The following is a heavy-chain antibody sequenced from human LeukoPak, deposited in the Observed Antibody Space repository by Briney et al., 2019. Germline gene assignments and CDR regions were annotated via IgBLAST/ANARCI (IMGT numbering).Heavy chain of an antibody. D-gene: IGHD7-27*01. Sequence: SETLSLTCTVSGGSISSNEYYWSWIRQHPGKGLEWIGYIYYSGTTYYNSSLKSRVTISIDTSKKQFFLKLSSVTAADTAVYYCARGLNWGSNWFDPWGQGTLVTVSS. CDR1: GGSISSNEYY. CDR2: IYYSGTT. CDR3: ARGLNWGSNWFDP. V-gene: IGHV4-31*03. J-gene: IGHJ5*02.